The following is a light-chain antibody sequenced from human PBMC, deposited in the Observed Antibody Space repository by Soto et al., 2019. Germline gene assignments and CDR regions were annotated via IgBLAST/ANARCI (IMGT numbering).Light chain of an antibody. CDR1: QSVTKY. V-gene: IGKV3-11*01. Sequence: EIVLTQSPATLSLSPGERATLSCRASQSVTKYLAWYQQKPGQAPRLLIYDASNRATGVPARCSGSGSGTDFTLTISSLQPEDFAVYYCQQRSSWYSFGQGTKLEIK. CDR3: QQRSSWYS. CDR2: DAS. J-gene: IGKJ2*03.